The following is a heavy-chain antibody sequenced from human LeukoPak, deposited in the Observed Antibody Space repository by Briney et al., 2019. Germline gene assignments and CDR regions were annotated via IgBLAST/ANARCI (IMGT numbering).Heavy chain of an antibody. CDR1: GSSISSYY. J-gene: IGHJ4*02. D-gene: IGHD3/OR15-3a*01. V-gene: IGHV4-59*08. CDR2: VYYSGST. CDR3: ARQALTRNFGLDH. Sequence: PSETLSLTYTVSGSSISSYYWSWIRQPPGKGLEWIGYVYYSGSTDYNPSLKSRVTISLDESKNQFSLNLRSVTAADTAVYYCARQALTRNFGLDHWGQGILVTVSS.